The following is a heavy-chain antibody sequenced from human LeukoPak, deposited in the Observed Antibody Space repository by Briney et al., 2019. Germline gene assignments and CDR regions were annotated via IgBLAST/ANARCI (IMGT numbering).Heavy chain of an antibody. J-gene: IGHJ5*02. CDR3: ARESASYSSGTNWFDP. Sequence: PGGSLRLSCAASGFTFSSFGLHWVRQAPGKGLEWVALVWYDGDNKYYADSVKGRFTISRDNSKNTLYLQMNSLSAEDTALYYCARESASYSSGTNWFDPWGQGTLVTVFS. D-gene: IGHD6-19*01. V-gene: IGHV3-33*01. CDR2: VWYDGDNK. CDR1: GFTFSSFG.